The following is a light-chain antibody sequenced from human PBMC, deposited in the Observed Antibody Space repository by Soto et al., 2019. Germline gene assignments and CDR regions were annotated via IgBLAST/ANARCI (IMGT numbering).Light chain of an antibody. V-gene: IGKV1-5*01. CDR3: QQYRSFSPWA. CDR1: QSVSYW. J-gene: IGKJ1*01. Sequence: DIHLTQSPSTLSTSVGARVTITCRASQSVSYWLAWYQRKPGKAPNLLIYDGSTLASGVPPRFSGGGFGTEFTLNISSLQPDDSAMYYCQQYRSFSPWAFGQGTKVDIK. CDR2: DGS.